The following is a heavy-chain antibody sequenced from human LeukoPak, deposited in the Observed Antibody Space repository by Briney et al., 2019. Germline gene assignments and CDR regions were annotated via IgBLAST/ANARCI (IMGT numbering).Heavy chain of an antibody. CDR2: ISGGGSTI. J-gene: IGHJ6*02. CDR1: GFTFSDYY. CDR3: ARDRASRYGMDV. V-gene: IGHV3-11*01. Sequence: GGSLRLSCAASGFTFSDYYMSWIRQAPGKGLEWVSYISGGGSTIDYADSVKGRFTISRDNAKNSLYLQMNSLRAEDTAVYYCARDRASRYGMDVWGQGTTVTVSS. D-gene: IGHD3-10*01.